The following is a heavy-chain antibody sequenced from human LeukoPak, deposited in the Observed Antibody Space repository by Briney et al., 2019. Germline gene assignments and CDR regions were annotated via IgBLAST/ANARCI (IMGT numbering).Heavy chain of an antibody. Sequence: GESLKISCKGSGYRFTSYWIGWVRPMPGKGLEWMGIIYPGDSDTRYSPSFRGQVTISADKSICTAYLQWSSLKASDTAMYYCARQSGDYSYYYYMDVWGKGTTVTISS. J-gene: IGHJ6*03. CDR1: GYRFTSYW. CDR2: IYPGDSDT. CDR3: ARQSGDYSYYYYMDV. V-gene: IGHV5-51*01. D-gene: IGHD2-21*02.